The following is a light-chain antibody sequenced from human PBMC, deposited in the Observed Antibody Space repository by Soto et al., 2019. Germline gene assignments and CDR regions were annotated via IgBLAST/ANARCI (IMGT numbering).Light chain of an antibody. V-gene: IGKV3-20*01. CDR2: GAS. J-gene: IGKJ2*01. CDR1: QSVTSNY. CDR3: QQYGTSPYT. Sequence: EIVLTQSPGTLSLSPGERATLSCRAGQSVTSNYVAWYQQKHGQAPRLLIYGASYRATHIPDRFSGSGSGTDFPLTISRLEAEDFAVYYCQQYGTSPYTFGQGTKLEIK.